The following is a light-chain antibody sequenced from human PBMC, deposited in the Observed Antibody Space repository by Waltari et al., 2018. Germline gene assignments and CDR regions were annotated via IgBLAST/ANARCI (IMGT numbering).Light chain of an antibody. CDR3: QQRSIWPPIT. J-gene: IGKJ5*01. CDR2: DVD. Sequence: EIVLTQSPATLSVSPGERATVSCRASQNVSIFLAWYQHKTGQAPRLIIYDVDNRATGIPPRFSGSGSGTDFTLSISRFESEDSAVYSCQQRSIWPPITFGQGTRLEIK. V-gene: IGKV3-11*01. CDR1: QNVSIF.